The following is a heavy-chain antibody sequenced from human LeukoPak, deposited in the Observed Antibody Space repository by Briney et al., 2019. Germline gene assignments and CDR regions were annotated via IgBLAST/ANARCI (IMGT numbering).Heavy chain of an antibody. D-gene: IGHD1-1*01. Sequence: GGSLRLSCAASGFTFSGYWMHWVRQAPGKGLVWVSRINSDGSSTSYADSVKGRFTISRDNAKNTLYLQMNSLRAEDTAVYYCARLEGGSYAFDIWGQGTMVTVSS. CDR1: GFTFSGYW. J-gene: IGHJ3*02. CDR2: INSDGSST. CDR3: ARLEGGSYAFDI. V-gene: IGHV3-74*01.